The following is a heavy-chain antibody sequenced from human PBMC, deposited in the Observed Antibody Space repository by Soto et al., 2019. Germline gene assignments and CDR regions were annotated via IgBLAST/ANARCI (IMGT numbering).Heavy chain of an antibody. Sequence: PGGSLRLSCAASGFTFDDYAMHWVRQAPGKGLEWVSGISWNSGSIGYADSVKGRFTISRDNAKNSLYLQMNSLRAEDTALYYCATQGYDILTGYNPWWGQGTLVTVSS. V-gene: IGHV3-9*01. CDR1: GFTFDDYA. CDR3: ATQGYDILTGYNPW. J-gene: IGHJ4*02. D-gene: IGHD3-9*01. CDR2: ISWNSGSI.